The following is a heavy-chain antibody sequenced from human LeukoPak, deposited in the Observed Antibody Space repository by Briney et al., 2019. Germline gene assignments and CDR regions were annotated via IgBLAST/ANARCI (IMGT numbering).Heavy chain of an antibody. CDR2: VNTEGTTT. J-gene: IGHJ5*02. Sequence: GGSLRLSCAASGSPLNTYWMHWVRHAPGKGLVWVSRVNTEGTTTEYVDSVKGRFTISRDNAKNSLYLQMNSLRGEDTAVYYCARDSGRYSSDSGRNWFDPWGQGTLVTVSS. D-gene: IGHD6-19*01. CDR1: GSPLNTYW. CDR3: ARDSGRYSSDSGRNWFDP. V-gene: IGHV3-74*01.